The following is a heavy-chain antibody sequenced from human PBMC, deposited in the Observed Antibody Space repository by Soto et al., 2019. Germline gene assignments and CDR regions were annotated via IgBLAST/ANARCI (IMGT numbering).Heavy chain of an antibody. CDR2: IDPSDSYT. Sequence: PGESLKISCKGSGYSFTNYWITWVRQTPGKGLEWMGRIDPSDSYTNYSPSFQGHVTISADKSISTAYLQWSSLKASDTAIYYCARQPGMDALDYWGQGTLVTV. CDR1: GYSFTNYW. V-gene: IGHV5-10-1*01. D-gene: IGHD2-2*01. CDR3: ARQPGMDALDY. J-gene: IGHJ4*02.